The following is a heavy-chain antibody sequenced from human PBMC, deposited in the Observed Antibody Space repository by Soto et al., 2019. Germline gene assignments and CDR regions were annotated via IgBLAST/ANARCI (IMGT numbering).Heavy chain of an antibody. CDR2: IYYSGTT. Sequence: SETLSLTCTVSGGSVNSGNYYWSWIRQAPGKGLEWIGYIYYSGTTNYNPSLMGRVTTSIDKSKSQFALNLRSVTAADTAIYYCARALYGDLYNWVYPWGQGTLVTVSS. CDR1: GGSVNSGNYY. CDR3: ARALYGDLYNWVYP. D-gene: IGHD4-17*01. V-gene: IGHV4-61*01. J-gene: IGHJ5*02.